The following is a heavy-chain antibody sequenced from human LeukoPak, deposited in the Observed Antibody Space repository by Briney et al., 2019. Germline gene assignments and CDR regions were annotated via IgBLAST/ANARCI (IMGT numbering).Heavy chain of an antibody. CDR3: ASGPTVTSQILSTYNWFDP. Sequence: SETLSLTCAVYGGSFSGYYWSWIRQPPGKGLEWIGEINHSGSTSYNPSLKSRVTISVDTSKNQFSLKLSSVTAADTAVYYCASGPTVTSQILSTYNWFDPWGQGTLVTVSS. J-gene: IGHJ5*02. CDR2: INHSGST. D-gene: IGHD4-17*01. CDR1: GGSFSGYY. V-gene: IGHV4-34*01.